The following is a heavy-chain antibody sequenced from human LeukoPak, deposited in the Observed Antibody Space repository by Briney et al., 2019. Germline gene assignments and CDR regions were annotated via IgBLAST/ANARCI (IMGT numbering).Heavy chain of an antibody. CDR3: AKYIVVVPAAIARYYYYGMDV. V-gene: IGHV3-30*18. CDR2: ISYDGSNK. Sequence: GRSLRLSCAASGFTFSSYGMHWVRQAPGKGLEWVAVISYDGSNKYYADSVKGRFTISRDNSKNTLYLQTNSLRAEDTAVYYCAKYIVVVPAAIARYYYYGMDVWGQRATVTVS. J-gene: IGHJ6*02. CDR1: GFTFSSYG. D-gene: IGHD2-2*01.